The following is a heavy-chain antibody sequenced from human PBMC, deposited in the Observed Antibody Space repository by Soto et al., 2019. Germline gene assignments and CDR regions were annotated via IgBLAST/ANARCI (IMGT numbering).Heavy chain of an antibody. CDR3: AIKRRGWLQLHDY. V-gene: IGHV4-39*01. CDR2: IYYSGST. CDR1: GGSISSSSYY. D-gene: IGHD5-12*01. J-gene: IGHJ4*02. Sequence: SETLSLTCTVSGGSISSSSYYWGWIRQPPGKGLEWIGSIYYSGSTYYNPSLKSRVTISVDTSKNQFSLKLSSVTAADTAVYYCAIKRRGWLQLHDYWGQGTLVTVSS.